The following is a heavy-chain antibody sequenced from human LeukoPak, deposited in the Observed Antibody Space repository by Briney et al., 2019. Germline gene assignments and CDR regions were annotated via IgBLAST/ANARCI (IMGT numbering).Heavy chain of an antibody. D-gene: IGHD1-26*01. V-gene: IGHV3-9*01. CDR1: GFTFDDYA. Sequence: GGSLRLSCAASGFTFDDYAMHWVRQAPGKGLEWVSGISWNSGSIGYADSVKGRFTISRDNAKNSLYLQMSSLRAEDTALYYCAKDRGATTEAFDIWGQGTMVTVSS. J-gene: IGHJ3*02. CDR3: AKDRGATTEAFDI. CDR2: ISWNSGSI.